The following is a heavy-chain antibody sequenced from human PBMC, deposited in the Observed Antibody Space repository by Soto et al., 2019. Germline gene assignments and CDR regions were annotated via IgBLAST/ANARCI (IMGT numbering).Heavy chain of an antibody. CDR2: IRSGTNNYLT. J-gene: IGHJ4*02. CDR3: ARGGGMGVNDY. CDR1: GFSFSDSA. V-gene: IGHV3-73*02. Sequence: EVQLVESGGGLVQPGGSLKLSCAASGFSFSDSAMHWVRQAPGKGLEWVARIRSGTNNYLTAYPASVTGRFTISRDDSKNTTYLQMDGLTSEDTAMYFCARGGGMGVNDYRGQGIMVTVSS. D-gene: IGHD3-16*01.